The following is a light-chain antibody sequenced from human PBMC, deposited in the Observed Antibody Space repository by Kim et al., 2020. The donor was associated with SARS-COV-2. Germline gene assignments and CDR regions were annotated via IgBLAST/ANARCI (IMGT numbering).Light chain of an antibody. CDR3: QQLSTYPWT. V-gene: IGKV1-9*01. CDR1: QDISTY. J-gene: IGKJ1*01. Sequence: IQLTQSPSSLSASMGDRVTITCRASQDISTYLAWYQQKSGKAPKLLIYAATSLHTGVPSRFSGSGSGTEFTLTISSLQPEDFATYSCQQLSTYPWTFGQGTKVDIK. CDR2: AAT.